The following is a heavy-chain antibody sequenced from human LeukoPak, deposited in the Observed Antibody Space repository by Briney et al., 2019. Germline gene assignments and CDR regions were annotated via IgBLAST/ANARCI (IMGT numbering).Heavy chain of an antibody. V-gene: IGHV3-7*03. CDR3: ARDLYAPVGNWFDP. J-gene: IGHJ5*02. CDR2: KKQDGSEK. CDR1: GFTFSSYW. D-gene: IGHD2-8*01. Sequence: PGGSLRLSCAASGFTFSSYWMSWVRQAPGKGLEWVANKKQDGSEKYYVDSVKGRFTISRDNAKNSLYLQMNSLRAEDTAVYYCARDLYAPVGNWFDPWGQGTLVTVSS.